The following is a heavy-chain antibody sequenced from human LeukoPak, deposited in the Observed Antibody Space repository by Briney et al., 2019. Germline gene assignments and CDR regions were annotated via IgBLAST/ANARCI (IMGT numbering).Heavy chain of an antibody. V-gene: IGHV4-4*09. CDR1: GGSISTYH. CDR2: IYTSGST. CDR3: ARLVRGAAAGFDP. Sequence: PSETLSLTCTVSGGSISTYHWSWIRQPPGKGLEWIGYIYTSGSTNYNPSLKSRVTISVDTSKNQFSLNLSSVTAADTAVYYCARLVRGAAAGFDPWGQGTLVTVSS. D-gene: IGHD6-13*01. J-gene: IGHJ5*02.